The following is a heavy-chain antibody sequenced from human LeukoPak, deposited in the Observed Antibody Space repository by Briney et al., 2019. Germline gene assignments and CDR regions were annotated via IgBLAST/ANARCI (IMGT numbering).Heavy chain of an antibody. Sequence: ASVKVSCKASGYTFTSYGISWVRQAPGQGLEWMGWISAYNGNTNYAQKLQGRVTMTTDTSTSTAYMELRSLRSDDTAVYYCARDIVVVVAASENDFYYYYYGMDVWGQGTTATVSS. D-gene: IGHD2-15*01. J-gene: IGHJ6*02. V-gene: IGHV1-18*01. CDR2: ISAYNGNT. CDR3: ARDIVVVVAASENDFYYYYYGMDV. CDR1: GYTFTSYG.